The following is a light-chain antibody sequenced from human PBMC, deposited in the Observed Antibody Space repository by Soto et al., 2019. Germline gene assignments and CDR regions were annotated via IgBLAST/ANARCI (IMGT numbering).Light chain of an antibody. CDR1: QNIRGNE. CDR2: RGS. J-gene: IGKJ1*01. CDR3: QAYGTSASRS. Sequence: EVVLTQSPGTLSLSPGVRATLSCRASQNIRGNELAWYQQKPGQAPRLLIYRGSSRPNGIPDRFSGRGYGTDFTLTISCLAAEDVAVYYCQAYGTSASRSFGQGNKGEIK. V-gene: IGKV3-20*01.